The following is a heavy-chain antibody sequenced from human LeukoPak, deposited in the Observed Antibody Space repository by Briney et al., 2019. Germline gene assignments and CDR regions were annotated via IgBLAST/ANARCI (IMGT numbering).Heavy chain of an antibody. CDR3: VRDAYSSGWSLYYFDY. Sequence: SETLSLTCTVSGGSISSYYWSWIRQPAGKGLEWIGRIYSSGSTNYNPSLQSRVTISVDKSKNQFSLKLSFVTAADTAVYYCVRDAYSSGWSLYYFDYWGQGTLVTVSS. CDR2: IYSSGST. CDR1: GGSISSYY. D-gene: IGHD6-19*01. J-gene: IGHJ4*02. V-gene: IGHV4-4*07.